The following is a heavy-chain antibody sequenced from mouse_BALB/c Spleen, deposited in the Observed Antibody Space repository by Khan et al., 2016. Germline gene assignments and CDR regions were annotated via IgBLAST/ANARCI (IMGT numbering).Heavy chain of an antibody. V-gene: IGHV5-12-1*01. J-gene: IGHJ4*01. CDR3: ARGGDYDRGYYAMDY. Sequence: EVELVESGGGLVKPGGSLKLSCAASGFAFSSYDMSWVRQTPEKRLEWVAYISSGGGSTYYPDTVKGRFTISRDNAKNTLYLQMSSLKSEDTAMYYCARGGDYDRGYYAMDYWGQGTSVTVSS. D-gene: IGHD2-4*01. CDR2: ISSGGGST. CDR1: GFAFSSYD.